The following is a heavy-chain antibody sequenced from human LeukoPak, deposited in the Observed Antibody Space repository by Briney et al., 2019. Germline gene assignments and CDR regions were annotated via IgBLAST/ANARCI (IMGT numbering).Heavy chain of an antibody. Sequence: GESVKISCKGSGYSFTSYWIGWVRQMPGKGLEWVGIIYPGDSDTRYSPSFQGQVTISADKSISTAYLQWSGLKASDTAMYYCARRGYCTSITCYYLDWGPGTLVTVSS. J-gene: IGHJ4*02. CDR2: IYPGDSDT. V-gene: IGHV5-51*01. D-gene: IGHD2-2*01. CDR3: ARRGYCTSITCYYLD. CDR1: GYSFTSYW.